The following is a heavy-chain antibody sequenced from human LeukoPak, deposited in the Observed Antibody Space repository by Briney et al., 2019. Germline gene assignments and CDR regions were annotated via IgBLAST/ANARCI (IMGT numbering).Heavy chain of an antibody. D-gene: IGHD4-17*01. CDR3: TTVPTPDYGDYESADAFDI. CDR1: GFTFSNAW. V-gene: IGHV3-15*01. J-gene: IGHJ3*02. CDR2: IKSKTDGGTT. Sequence: NPGGSLRLSCAASGFTFSNAWMSWVRQAPGKGLEWVGRIKSKTDGGTTDYAAPVKGRFTISRDDSKNTLYLQMNSLKTEDTAVYYCTTVPTPDYGDYESADAFDIWGQGTMVTVSS.